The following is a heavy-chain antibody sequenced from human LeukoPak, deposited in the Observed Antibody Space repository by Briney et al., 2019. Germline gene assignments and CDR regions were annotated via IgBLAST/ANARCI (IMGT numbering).Heavy chain of an antibody. D-gene: IGHD6-19*01. J-gene: IGHJ4*02. Sequence: GGSLRLSCVASEFTFSYYWMYWVRHAPGQGLVSVSRISSDGSSTTYAESVKGRFTISRHNAKNTLYLQMNSLRAEPTAIDYWARDDSNGIDYWGQGAQVSVS. CDR1: EFTFSYYW. CDR3: ARDDSNGIDY. V-gene: IGHV3-74*01. CDR2: ISSDGSST.